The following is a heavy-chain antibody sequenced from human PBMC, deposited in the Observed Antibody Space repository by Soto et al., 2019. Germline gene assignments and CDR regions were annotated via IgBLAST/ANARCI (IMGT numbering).Heavy chain of an antibody. J-gene: IGHJ4*02. CDR1: GGSLSTNP. CDR2: TGSGTGPG. D-gene: IGHD2-15*01. Sequence: QVQLVQSGTEVKKPGSSVKVSCKASGGSLSTNPISWVRQAPGQGLEWMGGTGSGTGPGNHAQKFQVRLTVTADKSTSTVYLELSNLSSEDTAVYYCARLHSGGFFRLFDSWGEGTRVTVSS. V-gene: IGHV1-69*06. CDR3: ARLHSGGFFRLFDS.